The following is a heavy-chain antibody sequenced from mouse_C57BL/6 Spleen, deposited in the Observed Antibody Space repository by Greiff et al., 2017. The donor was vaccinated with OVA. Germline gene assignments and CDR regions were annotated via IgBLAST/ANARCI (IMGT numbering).Heavy chain of an antibody. J-gene: IGHJ4*01. D-gene: IGHD2-4*01. CDR2: ISSGSSTI. V-gene: IGHV5-17*01. CDR3: ARRLRGAMDY. CDR1: GFTFSDYG. Sequence: EVQLVESGGGLVKPGGSLKLSCAASGFTFSDYGMHWVRQAPEKGLEWVAYISSGSSTIYYADTVKGRFTISIDNAKNTLFLQMTSLRSEDTAMYYCARRLRGAMDYWGQGTSVTVSS.